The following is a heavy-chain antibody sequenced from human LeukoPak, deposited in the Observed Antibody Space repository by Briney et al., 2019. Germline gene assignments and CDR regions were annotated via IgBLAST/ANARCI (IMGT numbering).Heavy chain of an antibody. D-gene: IGHD2-15*01. Sequence: GSSVKASCKASGGTFSSYAISWVRQAPGQGLEWMGRIIPILGIANYAQKFQGRVTITADKSTSTAYMELSSLRSEDTAVYYCASLGCSGGSCYFPGSSHNDYWGQGTLVTVSS. CDR2: IIPILGIA. CDR1: GGTFSSYA. V-gene: IGHV1-69*04. J-gene: IGHJ4*02. CDR3: ASLGCSGGSCYFPGSSHNDY.